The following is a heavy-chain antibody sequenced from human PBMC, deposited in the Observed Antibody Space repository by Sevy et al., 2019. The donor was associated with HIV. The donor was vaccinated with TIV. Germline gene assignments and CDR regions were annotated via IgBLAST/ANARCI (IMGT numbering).Heavy chain of an antibody. CDR3: ARDGDIDAAAGLWYFDY. CDR1: GFTFSSDA. D-gene: IGHD6-13*01. V-gene: IGHV3-30*04. CDR2: ISYDGSNK. J-gene: IGHJ4*02. Sequence: GGSLRLSCAASGFTFSSDAMHWVHQAPGKGLEWVAVISYDGSNKYYADSVKGRFTISRDNSKNTLYLQMNSLRAEDTAVYYCARDGDIDAAAGLWYFDYWGQGTLVTVSS.